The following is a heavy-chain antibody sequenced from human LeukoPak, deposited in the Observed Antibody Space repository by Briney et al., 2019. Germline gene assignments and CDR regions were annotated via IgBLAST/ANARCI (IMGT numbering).Heavy chain of an antibody. CDR2: IYYSGST. CDR3: ARVATTVTTPDAFDI. J-gene: IGHJ3*02. D-gene: IGHD4-17*01. V-gene: IGHV4-59*01. Sequence: SETLSLTCTVSGGSISSYYWSWIRQPPGKGLEWIGYIYYSGSTNYNPSLKSRVTISVDTSKNQFSLKLSSVTAADTAVYYCARVATTVTTPDAFDIWGQGTMVTVSS. CDR1: GGSISSYY.